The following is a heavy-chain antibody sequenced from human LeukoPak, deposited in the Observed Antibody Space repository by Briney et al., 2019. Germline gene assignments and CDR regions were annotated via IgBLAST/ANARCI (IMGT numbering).Heavy chain of an antibody. J-gene: IGHJ4*02. CDR3: ARSRGTYYDILKRPDFDY. CDR2: IYYSGST. V-gene: IGHV4-61*08. CDR1: GGSISSGGYS. Sequence: NPSETLSLTCAVSGGSISSGGYSWSWIRQPPGKGLEWIGYIYYSGSTNYNPSLKSRVTISVDTSKNQFSLKLSSVTAADTAVYYCARSRGTYYDILKRPDFDYWGQGTLVTVSS. D-gene: IGHD3-9*01.